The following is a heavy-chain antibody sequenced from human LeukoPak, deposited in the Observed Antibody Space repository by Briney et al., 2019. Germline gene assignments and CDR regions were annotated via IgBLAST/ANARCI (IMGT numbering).Heavy chain of an antibody. Sequence: GGSLRLSCAASGFTFSSYWMHWVRQAPGKGLVWVSRINSDGSSTSYADSVKGRFTISRDNSKNTLYLQMNSLRAEDTAVYYCAREEGILTGYAFDIWGQGTMVTVSS. V-gene: IGHV3-74*01. CDR2: INSDGSST. CDR3: AREEGILTGYAFDI. CDR1: GFTFSSYW. J-gene: IGHJ3*02. D-gene: IGHD3-9*01.